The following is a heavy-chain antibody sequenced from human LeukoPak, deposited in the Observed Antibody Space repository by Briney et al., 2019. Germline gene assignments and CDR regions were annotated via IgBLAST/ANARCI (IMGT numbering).Heavy chain of an antibody. V-gene: IGHV4-39*07. CDR2: IYHSGST. Sequence: PSETLSLTCTVSGGSISSSNCYWGWIRQPPGKGLEWIGSIYHSGSTYYNPSLKSRVTISVDTSKNQFSLKLSSVTAADTAVYYCASNGFIAAPIGDYWGQGTLVTVSS. CDR3: ASNGFIAAPIGDY. CDR1: GGSISSSNCY. D-gene: IGHD6-6*01. J-gene: IGHJ4*02.